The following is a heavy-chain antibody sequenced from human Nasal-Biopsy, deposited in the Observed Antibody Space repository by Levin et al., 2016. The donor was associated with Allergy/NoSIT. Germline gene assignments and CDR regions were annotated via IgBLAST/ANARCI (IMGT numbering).Heavy chain of an antibody. CDR2: ISSSSGSI. CDR3: VKGEVVVVPWGLNMDV. V-gene: IGHV3-48*01. D-gene: IGHD2-2*01. CDR1: ELGFRSYT. Sequence: GESLKISCAASELGFRSYTMNWVRQAPGKGLEWLSSISSSSGSIYYADSVKGRFTISRDNAKKSLYLEMNSLRAEDTAVYYCVKGEVVVVPWGLNMDVWGKGTTVTVSS. J-gene: IGHJ6*03.